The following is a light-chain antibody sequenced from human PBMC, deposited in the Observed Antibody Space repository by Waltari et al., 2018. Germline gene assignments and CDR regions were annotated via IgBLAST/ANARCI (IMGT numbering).Light chain of an antibody. CDR3: QQYDASPLT. J-gene: IGKJ4*01. CDR1: QSVLYSSNNKNY. V-gene: IGKV4-1*01. CDR2: WAS. Sequence: DIVMTQSPDSLAVSLGERATINCKSSQSVLYSSNNKNYLAWYQQKAGQPPKLLIYWASTRASGVPDRFSGSGSGTDFTLTISSLQAEDGAVYYCQQYDASPLTFGGGTKVEIK.